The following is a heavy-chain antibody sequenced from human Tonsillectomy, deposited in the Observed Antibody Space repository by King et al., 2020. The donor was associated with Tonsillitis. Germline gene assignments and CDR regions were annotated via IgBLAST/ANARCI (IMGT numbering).Heavy chain of an antibody. CDR2: MNPNSGNT. Sequence: LVQSGAEVKKPGASVKVSCKASGYTFTSYDINWVRQATGQGLEWMGWMNPNSGNTGYAQKFQGRVTMTRNTSISTAYMELSSLRSEDTAVYYCARVVTVAGTLGYYYGMDVWGQGTTVTVSS. V-gene: IGHV1-8*02. J-gene: IGHJ6*02. CDR1: GYTFTSYD. CDR3: ARVVTVAGTLGYYYGMDV. D-gene: IGHD6-19*01.